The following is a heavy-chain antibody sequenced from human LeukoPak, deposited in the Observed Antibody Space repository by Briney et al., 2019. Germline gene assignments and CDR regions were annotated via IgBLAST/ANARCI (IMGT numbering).Heavy chain of an antibody. V-gene: IGHV1-24*01. J-gene: IGHJ4*02. D-gene: IGHD2-2*01. CDR2: FDPEDGET. CDR3: VYRLAHPDY. CDR1: GYTLAVLS. Sequence: ASVQVSCKVSGYTLAVLSMDWVRRATGKGHEWMGGFDPEDGETIYAQKFQGRVTMAEDTPIDTAHMELSSLRSEDTAVYYCVYRLAHPDYWSQGTLVTVSS.